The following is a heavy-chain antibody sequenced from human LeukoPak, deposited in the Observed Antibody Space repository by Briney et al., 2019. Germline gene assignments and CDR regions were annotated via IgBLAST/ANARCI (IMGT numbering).Heavy chain of an antibody. D-gene: IGHD6-19*01. CDR3: ATFSGWYNH. CDR1: GYSISSSNW. V-gene: IGHV4-28*05. J-gene: IGHJ5*02. Sequence: SDTLSLTCAVSGYSISSSNWWGWTRQPPGKGLEWIGYIFYSGSIYYNPSLKSRVTMSVATSKNQFSLKLSSVTAVDTAVYYCATFSGWYNHWGQGTLVTVSS. CDR2: IFYSGSI.